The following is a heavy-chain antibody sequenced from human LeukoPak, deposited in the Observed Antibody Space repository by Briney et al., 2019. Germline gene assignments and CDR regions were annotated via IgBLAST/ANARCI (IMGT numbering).Heavy chain of an antibody. V-gene: IGHV4-39*07. CDR1: GGSISSSSYY. CDR3: VRTGQMATITVDY. CDR2: IHYSGHT. D-gene: IGHD5-24*01. J-gene: IGHJ4*02. Sequence: SGTLSLTCTVSGGSISSSSYYWGWIRQPPGKGLEWIGNIHYSGHTYYNPSLKSRVTISVDTSKNQFSLKLSSVTAADTAVYYCVRTGQMATITVDYWGQGTLVTVSS.